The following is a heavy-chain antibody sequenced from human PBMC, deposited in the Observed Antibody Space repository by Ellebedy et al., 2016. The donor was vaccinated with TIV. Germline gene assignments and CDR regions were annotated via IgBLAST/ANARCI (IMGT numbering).Heavy chain of an antibody. Sequence: GESLKISCAASGFPFSNYWMSWVRQAPGKVLEWVANINQDGSQKYYVDSVKGRFTISRDNAKNSLYLQMNSLRVEDTDVYECAKDGSYGDYVVPRQAFEMWGQGTMVTVSS. J-gene: IGHJ3*02. CDR3: AKDGSYGDYVVPRQAFEM. V-gene: IGHV3-7*01. CDR2: INQDGSQK. D-gene: IGHD4-17*01. CDR1: GFPFSNYW.